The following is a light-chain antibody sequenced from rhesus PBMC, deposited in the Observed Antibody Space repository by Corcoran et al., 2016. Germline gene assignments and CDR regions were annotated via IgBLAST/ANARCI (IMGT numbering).Light chain of an antibody. CDR3: QHSYGTPFT. J-gene: IGKJ3*01. Sequence: DIQMTQSPSSLSASVGDRVTITCRASENVNNYLHWYQQKPGKAPKLLVYKASTLQCGVPSRFRGSGSGTDCTLTISSLQPEYFATYYCQHSYGTPFTFGPGTKLDIK. V-gene: IGKV1-74*01. CDR2: KAS. CDR1: ENVNNY.